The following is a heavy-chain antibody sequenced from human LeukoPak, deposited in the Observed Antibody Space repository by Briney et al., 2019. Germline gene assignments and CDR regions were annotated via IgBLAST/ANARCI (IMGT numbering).Heavy chain of an antibody. J-gene: IGHJ6*03. CDR3: ARAPPVNYYDSSGYYYYYYYYMDV. D-gene: IGHD3-22*01. CDR2: INHSGST. CDR1: GGSFRGYY. V-gene: IGHV4-34*01. Sequence: KPSETLSLTCAVYGGSFRGYYWSWIRQPPEKGLEWIGEINHSGSTNYNPSLKSRVTISVDTSKNQFSLKLSSVTAADTAVYYCARAPPVNYYDSSGYYYYYYYYMDVWGEGTTVTVSS.